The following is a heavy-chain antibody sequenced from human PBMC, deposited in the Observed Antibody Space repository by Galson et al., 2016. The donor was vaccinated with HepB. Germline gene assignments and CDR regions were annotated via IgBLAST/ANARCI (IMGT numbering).Heavy chain of an antibody. V-gene: IGHV4-39*07. Sequence: SETLSLTCTVSGDSFGSGRYVWGWVRQSPGKGLDWVGSIYYDGNSGSTKYNPSLENRVTISVDTSNNQFSLILSSVTAADTAVYYCARGQTDFYHSAMDVWGEGITVIVSS. CDR3: ARGQTDFYHSAMDV. J-gene: IGHJ6*04. CDR2: IYYDGNSGST. CDR1: GDSFGSGRYV.